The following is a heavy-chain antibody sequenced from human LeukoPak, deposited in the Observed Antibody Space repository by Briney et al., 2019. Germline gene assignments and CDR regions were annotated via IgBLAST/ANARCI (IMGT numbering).Heavy chain of an antibody. CDR1: GFTFDDYA. V-gene: IGHV3-9*01. Sequence: QSGGSLRLSCAASGFTFDDYAMHWVRQAPGKGLEWVSGISWNSGSIGYADSVKGRFTISRDNAKNSLYLQMNSLRGEDTALYYCAKGSRITMVRGENFDYWGQGTLVTVPS. CDR3: AKGSRITMVRGENFDY. J-gene: IGHJ4*02. CDR2: ISWNSGSI. D-gene: IGHD3-10*01.